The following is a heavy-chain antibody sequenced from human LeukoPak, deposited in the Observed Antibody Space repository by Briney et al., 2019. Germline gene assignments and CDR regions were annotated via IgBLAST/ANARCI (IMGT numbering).Heavy chain of an antibody. D-gene: IGHD3-3*01. CDR1: GYTFSDYY. CDR2: ISPNSVEK. J-gene: IGHJ3*02. Sequence: ASVKVSCKSSGYTFSDYYMDWVRQAPAQGLEWIGLISPNSVEKVYAQKFQGRVTMTRDTSISTAYMELSRLRSDNTAVYYCARKRGVGVERNDFDIWGQGPMVTVSS. V-gene: IGHV1-2*02. CDR3: ARKRGVGVERNDFDI.